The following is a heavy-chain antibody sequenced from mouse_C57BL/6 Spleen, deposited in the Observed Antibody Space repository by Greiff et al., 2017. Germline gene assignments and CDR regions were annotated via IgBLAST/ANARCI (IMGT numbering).Heavy chain of an antibody. V-gene: IGHV14-4*01. CDR3: TTGGVWYFDV. CDR1: GFNIKDDY. Sequence: VQLQQSGAELVRPGASVKLSCTASGFNIKDDYMHWVKQRPEQGLEWIGWIDPENGDTEYASKFQGKATITADTSSNTAYLQLSSLTSEDTAVYYCTTGGVWYFDVWGTGTTVTVSS. CDR2: IDPENGDT. J-gene: IGHJ1*03.